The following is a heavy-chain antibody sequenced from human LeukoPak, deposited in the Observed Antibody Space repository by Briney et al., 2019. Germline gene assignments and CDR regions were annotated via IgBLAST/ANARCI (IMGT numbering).Heavy chain of an antibody. D-gene: IGHD6-13*01. Sequence: GGSLRLSCAASGFTFSSYGMHWVRQAPGKGLEWVAVISYDGSNKYYADSVKGRFTISRDNSKNTLYLQMNSLRAEDTAVYYCAKFGAAPGTQDYWGQGTLVTVSS. V-gene: IGHV3-30*18. CDR2: ISYDGSNK. CDR1: GFTFSSYG. J-gene: IGHJ4*02. CDR3: AKFGAAPGTQDY.